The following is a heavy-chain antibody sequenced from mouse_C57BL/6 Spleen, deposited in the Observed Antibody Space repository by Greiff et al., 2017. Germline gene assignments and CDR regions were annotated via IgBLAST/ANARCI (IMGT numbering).Heavy chain of an antibody. CDR3: ARDYGSSSSYWYFDV. CDR2: IYPRSGNT. D-gene: IGHD1-1*01. V-gene: IGHV1-81*01. CDR1: GYTFTSYG. J-gene: IGHJ1*03. Sequence: VQRVESGAELARPGASVKLSCKASGYTFTSYGISWVKQRTGQGLEWIGEIYPRSGNTYYNEKFKGKATLTADKSSSTAYMELRSLTSEDSAVYFGARDYGSSSSYWYFDVWGTGTTVTVSS.